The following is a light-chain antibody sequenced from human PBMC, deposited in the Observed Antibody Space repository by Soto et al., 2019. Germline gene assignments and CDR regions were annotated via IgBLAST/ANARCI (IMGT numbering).Light chain of an antibody. Sequence: IVMTQSPDTLSLSPGESATLSCRASQSVRDNVAWYQQKPGQAPRLLIHGTSKRATGIPARFRGSVSGTEFTLTISSLESEDFAIYFCQQYDNRPQSFGQGTKLE. CDR3: QQYDNRPQS. CDR1: QSVRDN. CDR2: GTS. V-gene: IGKV3-15*01. J-gene: IGKJ2*03.